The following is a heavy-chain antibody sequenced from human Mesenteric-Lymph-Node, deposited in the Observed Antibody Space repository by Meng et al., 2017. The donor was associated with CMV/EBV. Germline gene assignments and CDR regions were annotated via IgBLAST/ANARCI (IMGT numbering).Heavy chain of an antibody. CDR3: ARELEGVVVVPAGFFDY. D-gene: IGHD2-2*01. Sequence: ASVKVSCKASGYTFTGYYMHWVRQAPGQGLEWMGWINPNSGGTNYAQKFQGRVTMTRARSISTAYMDLSGLTSDDTAVYYCARELEGVVVVPAGFFDYWGQGSLVTVSS. V-gene: IGHV1-2*02. J-gene: IGHJ4*02. CDR2: INPNSGGT. CDR1: GYTFTGYY.